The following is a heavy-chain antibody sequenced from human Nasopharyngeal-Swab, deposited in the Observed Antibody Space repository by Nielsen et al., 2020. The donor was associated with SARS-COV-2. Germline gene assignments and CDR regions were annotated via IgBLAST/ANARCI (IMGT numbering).Heavy chain of an antibody. CDR1: GYTFTSYA. Sequence: ASVKVSCKASGYTFTSYAMRWVRQAPGQRLEWMGWINAGNGNTKYSQKFQGRVTITRDTSASTAYMELSSLRSEDTAVYYCATNLYCSGGSCYQIQSWYFDLWGRGTLVTVSS. CDR3: ATNLYCSGGSCYQIQSWYFDL. V-gene: IGHV1-3*01. CDR2: INAGNGNT. D-gene: IGHD2-15*01. J-gene: IGHJ2*01.